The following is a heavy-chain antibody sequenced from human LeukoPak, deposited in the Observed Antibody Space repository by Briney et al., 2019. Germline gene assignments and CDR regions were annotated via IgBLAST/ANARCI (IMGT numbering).Heavy chain of an antibody. CDR2: IIPIFGTA. Sequence: ASVKVSCKASGGTFSSYAISWVRQAPGQGLEWMGGIIPIFGTANYAQKFQGRVTITTDESTSTAYMELSSLRSEDTAVYNCAGYGPPLDYYFDYWGQGTLVTVSS. CDR1: GGTFSSYA. CDR3: AGYGPPLDYYFDY. D-gene: IGHD3-10*01. V-gene: IGHV1-69*05. J-gene: IGHJ4*02.